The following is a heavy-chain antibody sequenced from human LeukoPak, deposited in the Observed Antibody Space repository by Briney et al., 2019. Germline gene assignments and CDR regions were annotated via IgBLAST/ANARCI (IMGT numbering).Heavy chain of an antibody. J-gene: IGHJ3*02. V-gene: IGHV1-69*13. CDR1: GGTFSSYA. CDR3: AREGSSRGLDAFDI. CDR2: IIPIFGTA. D-gene: IGHD1-26*01. Sequence: ASVKVSCKASGGTFSSYAISWVRQAPGQGLEWMGGIIPIFGTANYAQKFQGRVTITADESTSTAYMELSSLRSEDTAVYYCAREGSSRGLDAFDIWGQGTMVTVSS.